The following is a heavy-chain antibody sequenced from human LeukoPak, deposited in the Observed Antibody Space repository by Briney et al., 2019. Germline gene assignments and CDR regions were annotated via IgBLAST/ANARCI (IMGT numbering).Heavy chain of an antibody. J-gene: IGHJ4*02. CDR1: GFTFSSYG. CDR3: AGMGAVVVPAAPSDYYFDY. V-gene: IGHV3-33*01. Sequence: PGGSLRLSCAASGFTFSSYGMHWVRQAPGKGLEWVAVIWYDGSNKYYADSVKGRFTISRDNSKNTLYLQMNSLRAEDTAVYYCAGMGAVVVPAAPSDYYFDYWGQGTLVTVSS. CDR2: IWYDGSNK. D-gene: IGHD2-2*01.